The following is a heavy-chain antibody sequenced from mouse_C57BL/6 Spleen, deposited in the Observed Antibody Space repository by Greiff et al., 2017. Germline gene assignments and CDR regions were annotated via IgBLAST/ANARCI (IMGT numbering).Heavy chain of an antibody. CDR3: AREGGYDYGAMDY. CDR2: IYPGDGDT. V-gene: IGHV1-80*01. Sequence: QVQLQQSGAELVKPGASVKISCKASGYAFSSYWMNWVKQRPGKGLEWIGQIYPGDGDTNYNGKFQGKATLTADKSSSTAYMQRSSLTSEDSAVYFCAREGGYDYGAMDYWGQGTSVTVSS. CDR1: GYAFSSYW. J-gene: IGHJ4*01. D-gene: IGHD2-4*01.